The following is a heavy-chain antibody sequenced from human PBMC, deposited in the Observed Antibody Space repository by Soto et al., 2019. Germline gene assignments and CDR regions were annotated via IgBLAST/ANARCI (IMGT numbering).Heavy chain of an antibody. Sequence: PGESLKISCKGSGYSFTSYWIGWVRQMPGKGLECMGIIYPGDSDTRYSPSFQGQVTISADKSISTAYLQWSSLKASDTAMYYCARRLYYYDSSGYYSDNAFDIWGQGTMVTVSS. CDR1: GYSFTSYW. D-gene: IGHD3-22*01. CDR3: ARRLYYYDSSGYYSDNAFDI. CDR2: IYPGDSDT. J-gene: IGHJ3*02. V-gene: IGHV5-51*01.